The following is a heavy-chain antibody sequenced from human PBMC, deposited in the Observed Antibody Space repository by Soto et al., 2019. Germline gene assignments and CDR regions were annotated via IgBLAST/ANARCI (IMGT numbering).Heavy chain of an antibody. CDR3: ARGDYGDYDCYYYGMDV. CDR2: ISAYNGNT. D-gene: IGHD4-17*01. Sequence: QVQLVQSGAEVKKPGASVKVSCKASGYTFTSYGISWVRQAPGQGLEWMGWISAYNGNTNYAQKLQGRVTMTTDTSXSXXYMELRSLRSDDTAVYYCARGDYGDYDCYYYGMDVWGQGTTVTVSS. V-gene: IGHV1-18*01. J-gene: IGHJ6*02. CDR1: GYTFTSYG.